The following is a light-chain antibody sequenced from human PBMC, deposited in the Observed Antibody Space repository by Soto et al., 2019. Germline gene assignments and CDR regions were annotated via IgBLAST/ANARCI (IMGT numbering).Light chain of an antibody. V-gene: IGLV2-14*01. CDR3: LSYTSSTTYV. CDR2: DVS. J-gene: IGLJ1*01. CDR1: SSDVGGYNS. Sequence: QSVLTQPASVSGSPGQSITISCTGTSSDVGGYNSVSWYQQPPGKAPKLVIFDVSNRPSGVSNRFSGSKSGNTASLTISGLQPEDEADYYCLSYTSSTTYVFGTGTKATVL.